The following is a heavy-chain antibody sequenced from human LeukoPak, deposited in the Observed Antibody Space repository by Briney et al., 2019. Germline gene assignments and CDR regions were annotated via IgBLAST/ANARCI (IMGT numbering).Heavy chain of an antibody. Sequence: GRSLRLSCAASGFTFDDYAMHWVRQAPGKGLEWVSGISWNSGSIGYADSVKGRFTISRDNAKNSLYLQMNSLRAEDTALYYCAKDTNSYYYYMDVWGKGTTVTVSS. J-gene: IGHJ6*03. CDR2: ISWNSGSI. V-gene: IGHV3-9*01. CDR1: GFTFDDYA. CDR3: AKDTNSYYYYMDV. D-gene: IGHD2/OR15-2a*01.